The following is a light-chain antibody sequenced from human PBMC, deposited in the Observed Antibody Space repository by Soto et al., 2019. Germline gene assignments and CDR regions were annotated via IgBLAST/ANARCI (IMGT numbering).Light chain of an antibody. CDR2: KAS. CDR1: QSISFY. J-gene: IGKJ1*01. Sequence: DIQMTQSPSILSASVGDRVTITCRASQSISFYLAWYQQKPGKAPKLLIYKASALKSGVPSRFSGSGSGTEFTLTISSLQPDDFATYYCQHYNSYSEAFGQGTKVDIK. V-gene: IGKV1-5*03. CDR3: QHYNSYSEA.